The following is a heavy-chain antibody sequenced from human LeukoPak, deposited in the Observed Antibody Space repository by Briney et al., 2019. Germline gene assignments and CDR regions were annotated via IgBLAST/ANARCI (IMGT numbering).Heavy chain of an antibody. J-gene: IGHJ3*02. V-gene: IGHV3-11*01. CDR2: ISSSGSTI. Sequence: PGGSLRLSCAASGFTFSDYYMSWIRQAPGKGLEWVSYISSSGSTIYYADSVKGRFTISRDNAKNSLYLQMNSLRAEDTAVYYCARDLSNKILTTYYDVFDIWGQGTLVTVSS. D-gene: IGHD3-9*01. CDR1: GFTFSDYY. CDR3: ARDLSNKILTTYYDVFDI.